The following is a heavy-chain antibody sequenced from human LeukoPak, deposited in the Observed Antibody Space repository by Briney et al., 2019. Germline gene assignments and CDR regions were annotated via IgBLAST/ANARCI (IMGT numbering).Heavy chain of an antibody. CDR3: ASFPYYDSSGYQTPAFDI. D-gene: IGHD3-22*01. CDR1: GYTFTSYG. Sequence: ASVKLSCKASGYTFTSYGISWVRQAPGQGLEWVGGISAYSGNTNYAETLQGRVTITRDTSTSTPYMELRSLRSDDTAVYYCASFPYYDSSGYQTPAFDIWGQGTMVTVSS. J-gene: IGHJ3*02. V-gene: IGHV1-18*01. CDR2: ISAYSGNT.